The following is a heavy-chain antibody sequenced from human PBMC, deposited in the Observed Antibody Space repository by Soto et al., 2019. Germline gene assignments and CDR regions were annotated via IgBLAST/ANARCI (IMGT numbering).Heavy chain of an antibody. D-gene: IGHD6-13*01. J-gene: IGHJ6*02. V-gene: IGHV1-3*01. CDR1: GYTFTSYA. CDR3: ARVVAGTGDYYYFGMHV. CDR2: INAGNGNT. Sequence: QVQLVQSGAEVKKPGASVKVSCKASGYTFTSYAMHWVRQAPGQRLEWMGWINAGNGNTKYSQKFQGRVTITRDTSASTAYVERSSLRSEDTAVYYCARVVAGTGDYYYFGMHVWGQGTTVTVSS.